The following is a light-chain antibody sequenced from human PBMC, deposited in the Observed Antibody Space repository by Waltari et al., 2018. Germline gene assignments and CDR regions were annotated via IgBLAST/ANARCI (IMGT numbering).Light chain of an antibody. V-gene: IGLV2-14*03. J-gene: IGLJ2*01. CDR3: SSYIGSSTLEL. CDR2: DVS. Sequence: QSALTQPASVSGSPGQSITITCTGTSRDVGDYNYVSWYQQHPGKAPKLMIYDVSNRPSGVSNRFSGSKSGNTASLTISGLQAEDEADYYCSSYIGSSTLELFGGGTSLTVL. CDR1: SRDVGDYNY.